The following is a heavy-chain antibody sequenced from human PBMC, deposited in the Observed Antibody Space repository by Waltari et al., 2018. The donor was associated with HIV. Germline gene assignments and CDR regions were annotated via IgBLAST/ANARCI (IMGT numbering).Heavy chain of an antibody. Sequence: EVQLVESGGGLVQPGGSLRLSCAASGFTFRNYWMSWVRKAPGKGGEWVANIKKDGSEKDDVDSVKGRFTISRDNAKNSLYLQMNSLRAEDTAVYYCARVSGGGFDYWGQGTLVTVSS. D-gene: IGHD3-16*01. CDR1: GFTFRNYW. CDR2: IKKDGSEK. CDR3: ARVSGGGFDY. J-gene: IGHJ4*02. V-gene: IGHV3-7*01.